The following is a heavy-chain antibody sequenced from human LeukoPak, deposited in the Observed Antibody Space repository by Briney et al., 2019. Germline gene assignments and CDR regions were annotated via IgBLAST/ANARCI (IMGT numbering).Heavy chain of an antibody. CDR1: GYTFTGYY. V-gene: IGHV1-2*06. CDR2: INPDSGDT. D-gene: IGHD1-26*01. Sequence: ASVKVSCKASGYTFTGYYMHWVRQAPGQGLEWMGRINPDSGDTNYAQKFQGRVTMTRETSINTAYMELSRLTSDDTAVYYCARDRLGNYYLFDFWGQGTLVTVSS. CDR3: ARDRLGNYYLFDF. J-gene: IGHJ4*02.